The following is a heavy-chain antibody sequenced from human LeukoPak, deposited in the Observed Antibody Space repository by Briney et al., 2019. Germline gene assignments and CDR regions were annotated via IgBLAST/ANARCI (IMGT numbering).Heavy chain of an antibody. V-gene: IGHV5-51*01. D-gene: IGHD3-10*01. Sequence: PGGSLRLSCKGPGYRFTDYWIGWVRQMPGKGLQWMGVIYPDDSDIRYSPSFQGQVTISADKSIITAYLQWSSLKASDTAMYYCARHGRGSRSPNAFDFWGQGTMVTVSS. CDR2: IYPDDSDI. CDR1: GYRFTDYW. CDR3: ARHGRGSRSPNAFDF. J-gene: IGHJ3*01.